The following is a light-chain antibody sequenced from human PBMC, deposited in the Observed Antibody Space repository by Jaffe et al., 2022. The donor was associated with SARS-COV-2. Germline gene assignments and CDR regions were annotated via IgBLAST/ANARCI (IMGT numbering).Light chain of an antibody. J-gene: IGKJ1*01. CDR1: QSVSSY. CDR3: QQRSNWPWVWT. Sequence: EIVLTQSPATLSLSPGERATLSCRASQSVSSYLAWYQQKPGQAPRLLIYDASNRATGIPARFSGSGSGTDFTLTISSLEPEDFAVYYCQQRSNWPWVWTFGQGTKVEIK. CDR2: DAS. V-gene: IGKV3-11*01.